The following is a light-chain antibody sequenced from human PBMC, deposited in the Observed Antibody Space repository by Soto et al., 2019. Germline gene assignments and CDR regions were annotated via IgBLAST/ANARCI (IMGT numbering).Light chain of an antibody. J-gene: IGKJ1*01. CDR2: DAS. Sequence: EIVLTHSPATLSLSPGERATLSFRASQSVSSSLAWYQQKPGQAPRLLIYDASNRATGIPARFSGSGSGTDFTLTISSLEPEDFAVYYCQQRTKWRTFGQGTKVDIK. CDR3: QQRTKWRT. V-gene: IGKV3-11*01. CDR1: QSVSSS.